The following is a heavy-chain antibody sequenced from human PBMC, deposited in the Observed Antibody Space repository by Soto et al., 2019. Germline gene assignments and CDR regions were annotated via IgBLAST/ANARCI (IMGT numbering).Heavy chain of an antibody. D-gene: IGHD6-13*01. Sequence: ASVKVSCKASGGTFSSYAISWVRQAPGQGLEWMGGIIPIFGTANYAQKFQGRVTITADESTSTAYMEPSSLRSEDTAVYYCAREGRPYSSSWYYYYYGMDVWGQGTTVTVSS. CDR3: AREGRPYSSSWYYYYYGMDV. V-gene: IGHV1-69*13. J-gene: IGHJ6*02. CDR1: GGTFSSYA. CDR2: IIPIFGTA.